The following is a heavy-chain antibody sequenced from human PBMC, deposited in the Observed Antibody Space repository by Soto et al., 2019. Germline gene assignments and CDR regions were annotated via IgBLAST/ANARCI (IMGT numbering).Heavy chain of an antibody. V-gene: IGHV5-10-1*01. CDR1: GYSFAGYW. J-gene: IGHJ4*02. CDR2: MGPSDSQT. Sequence: GESLKISCKGSGYSFAGYWITWVRQKPGKGLEWMGRMGPSDSQTYYSPSFRGHVTISATKTITSVFLQWSSLRASDTAMYYCARQIYDSDTGPNFQYYFDSWGQGTPVTVSS. CDR3: ARQIYDSDTGPNFQYYFDS. D-gene: IGHD3-22*01.